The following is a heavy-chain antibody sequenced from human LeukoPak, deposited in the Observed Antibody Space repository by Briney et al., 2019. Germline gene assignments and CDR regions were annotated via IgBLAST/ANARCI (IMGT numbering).Heavy chain of an antibody. J-gene: IGHJ5*02. CDR3: ASSYYGSGSYYNWFDP. CDR1: GGSISSSSYY. CDR2: IYYSGST. V-gene: IGHV4-39*01. Sequence: SETLSLTCTVSGGSISSSSYYWGWIRQPPGKGLEWIGSIYYSGSTYYNPSLKSRVTISVDTSKNQFSLKLSSVTAADTAVYYCASSYYGSGSYYNWFDPWGQGTLVTVSS. D-gene: IGHD3-10*01.